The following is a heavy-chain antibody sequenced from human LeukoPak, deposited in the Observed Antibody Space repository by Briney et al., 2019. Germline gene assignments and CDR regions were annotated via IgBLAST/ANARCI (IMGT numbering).Heavy chain of an antibody. V-gene: IGHV3-23*01. D-gene: IGHD6-6*01. Sequence: AGGSLRLSCAASGFTFSSYAMSWVRQAPGKGLEWVSAISGSGGSTYYADSVKGRFTISRDNSKNTLYLQMNSLRAEDTAVYYCAKVGISSSAYFDYWGQGTLVTVSS. CDR1: GFTFSSYA. CDR2: ISGSGGST. J-gene: IGHJ4*02. CDR3: AKVGISSSAYFDY.